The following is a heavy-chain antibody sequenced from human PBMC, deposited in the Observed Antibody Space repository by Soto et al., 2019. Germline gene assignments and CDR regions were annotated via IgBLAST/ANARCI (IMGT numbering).Heavy chain of an antibody. D-gene: IGHD4-17*01. J-gene: IGHJ4*02. CDR3: AKTGFGDYDY. CDR2: VSPSGENT. CDR1: GVTFNSYG. Sequence: EVQLLESGGGLVQPGGSLRLSCAASGVTFNSYGMSWVRQAPGKGLEWVAVVSPSGENTNYADSVKGRFTISRDNSNNTVNLQMNSLRAEDTAIYFCAKTGFGDYDYWGPGALVTVSS. V-gene: IGHV3-23*01.